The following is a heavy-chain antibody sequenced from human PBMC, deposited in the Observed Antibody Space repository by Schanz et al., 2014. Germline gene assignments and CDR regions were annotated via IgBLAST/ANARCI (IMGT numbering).Heavy chain of an antibody. CDR3: ARGGSSGYDFSIYYMDV. D-gene: IGHD5-12*01. CDR2: IWYDGNNK. V-gene: IGHV3-33*08. CDR1: GFPFSSYA. Sequence: QVQLVESGGGVVQPGGSLRLSCAASGFPFSSYALHWVRQAPGKGLEWVAIIWYDGNNKKYADSVKGRFTISRDNFKSTLFLQMNSLRAEDTAAYYCARGGSSGYDFSIYYMDVWGKGTTVTVAS. J-gene: IGHJ6*03.